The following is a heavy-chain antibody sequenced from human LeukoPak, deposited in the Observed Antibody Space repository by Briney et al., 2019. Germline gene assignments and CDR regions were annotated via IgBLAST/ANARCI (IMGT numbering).Heavy chain of an antibody. D-gene: IGHD3-10*01. CDR2: INGDGSST. CDR3: ARVRYDYYGMDV. CDR1: GFTFSSYA. V-gene: IGHV3-74*01. Sequence: GGSLRLSCAASGFTFSSYAMNWVRQAPGKGLLWASRINGDGSSTSYADSVEGRFTISRDNAKNTLYLQMNSLRAEDTAVYYCARVRYDYYGMDVWGQGTTVTVSS. J-gene: IGHJ6*02.